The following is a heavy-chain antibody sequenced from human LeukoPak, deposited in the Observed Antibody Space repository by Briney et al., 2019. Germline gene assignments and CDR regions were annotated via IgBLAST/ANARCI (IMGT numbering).Heavy chain of an antibody. CDR3: AKDVVGAINYFDY. J-gene: IGHJ4*02. V-gene: IGHV3-23*01. CDR1: GFTFSNFW. CDR2: ISGSGGST. Sequence: GGSLRLSCTASGFTFSNFWMHWVRQAPGKGLEWVSAISGSGGSTYYADSVKGRFAISRDNSKNTLYLQMNSLRAEDTAVYYCAKDVVGAINYFDYWGQGTLVTVSS. D-gene: IGHD1-26*01.